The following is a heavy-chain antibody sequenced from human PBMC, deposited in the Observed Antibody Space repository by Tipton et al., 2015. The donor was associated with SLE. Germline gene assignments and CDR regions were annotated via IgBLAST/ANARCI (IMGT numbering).Heavy chain of an antibody. CDR2: VFYGGST. D-gene: IGHD1-1*01. CDR1: EISISSSRHY. J-gene: IGHJ3*02. CDR3: ARHKTATRAFDI. Sequence: TLSLTCSVSEISISSSRHYWGWIRQPPGQGLEWIGSVFYGGSTYFDPSLKSRVTISLDASNNQFSLKVFAVTAADTAVYYCARHKTATRAFDIWGQGTMVTVSS. V-gene: IGHV4-39*07.